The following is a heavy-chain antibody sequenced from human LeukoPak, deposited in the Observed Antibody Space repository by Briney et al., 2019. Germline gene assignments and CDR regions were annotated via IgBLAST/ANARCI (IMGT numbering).Heavy chain of an antibody. J-gene: IGHJ6*02. CDR1: GGSFSGYY. CDR3: ARTPGPGWYPAPYYYGTDV. V-gene: IGHV4-34*01. D-gene: IGHD2-15*01. CDR2: INHSGST. Sequence: SETLSLTCAVYGGSFSGYYWSWIRQPPGKGLEWIGEINHSGSTNYNPSLKSRVTISVDTSKNQFSLKLSSVTAADTAVYYWARTPGPGWYPAPYYYGTDVWGQGTTVTVSS.